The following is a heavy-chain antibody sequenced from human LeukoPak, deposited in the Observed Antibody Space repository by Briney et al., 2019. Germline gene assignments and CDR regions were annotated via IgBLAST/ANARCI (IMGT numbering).Heavy chain of an antibody. CDR2: ISGSGGST. CDR3: ARAEAVAGAEFDP. V-gene: IGHV3-23*01. J-gene: IGHJ5*02. CDR1: GFTFSSYA. Sequence: PGGSLRLSCAASGFTFSSYAMSWVRQAPGKGLEWVSVISGSGGSTSYADSVKGRFTISRDNSQNTLYLQMNSLRVEDTAVYYCARAEAVAGAEFDPWGQGTLVTVSS. D-gene: IGHD6-19*01.